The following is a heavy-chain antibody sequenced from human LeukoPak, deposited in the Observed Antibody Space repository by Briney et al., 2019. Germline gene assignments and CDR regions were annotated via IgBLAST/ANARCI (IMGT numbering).Heavy chain of an antibody. CDR1: GFTFSSYA. V-gene: IGHV3-23*01. D-gene: IGHD3-3*01. CDR2: ISGSGGST. Sequence: PGGSLRLSCAASGFTFSSYAMSWVRQAPGKGLEWVSAISGSGGSTYYAGSVKGRFTTSRDNSKNTLYLQMNSLRAEDTAVYYCAKEGFLEWLSHQYYYFDYWGQGTLVTVSS. J-gene: IGHJ4*02. CDR3: AKEGFLEWLSHQYYYFDY.